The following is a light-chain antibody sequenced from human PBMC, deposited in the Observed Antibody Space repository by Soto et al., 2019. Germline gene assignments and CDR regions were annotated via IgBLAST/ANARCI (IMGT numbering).Light chain of an antibody. Sequence: QSALTQPASVSGSPGQSISISCTGSSSDVGGYNYVSWYQHHPGKAPKLMIYDVNNRPSGVSNRFSGSRSGNTASLTISGLQAEDEADYYCSSYTSSSTVVFGGGTKLNVL. V-gene: IGLV2-14*03. CDR1: SSDVGGYNY. CDR2: DVN. J-gene: IGLJ2*01. CDR3: SSYTSSSTVV.